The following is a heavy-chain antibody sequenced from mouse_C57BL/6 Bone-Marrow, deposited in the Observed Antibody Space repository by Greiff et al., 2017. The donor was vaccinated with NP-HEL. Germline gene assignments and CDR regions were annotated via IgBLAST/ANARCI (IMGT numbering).Heavy chain of an antibody. CDR3: ARGEFGNPYGSGGAY. CDR1: GYTFTSYG. V-gene: IGHV1-81*01. CDR2: IYPRSGNT. Sequence: VQLQQSGAELARPGASVKLSCKASGYTFTSYGISWVKQRTGQGLEWIGEIYPRSGNTYYNEKFKGKATLTADKSSSTAYMELRSLTSEDSAVYFWARGEFGNPYGSGGAYWGQGTLVTVSA. D-gene: IGHD1-1*01. J-gene: IGHJ3*01.